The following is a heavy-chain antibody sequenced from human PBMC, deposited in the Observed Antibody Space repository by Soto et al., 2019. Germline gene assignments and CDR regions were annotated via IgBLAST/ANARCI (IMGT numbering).Heavy chain of an antibody. V-gene: IGHV3-33*01. J-gene: IGHJ6*03. CDR1: GFTFSSYG. CDR3: ARGSGHNYYYMDV. CDR2: IWYDGNSK. Sequence: QVQLVESGGGVVLPERSLRLSCAASGFTFSSYGMHWVRQAPGKGLEWVAVIWYDGNSKFYADSVKGRFTISRDNSKNTLDLQINSLRDEDTAVSYCARGSGHNYYYMDVWGKGTTVTVSS. D-gene: IGHD3-16*01.